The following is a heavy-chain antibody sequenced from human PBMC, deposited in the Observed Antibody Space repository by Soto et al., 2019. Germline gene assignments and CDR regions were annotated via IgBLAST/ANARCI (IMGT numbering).Heavy chain of an antibody. V-gene: IGHV1-8*01. J-gene: IGHJ5*02. D-gene: IGHD2-2*01. CDR3: AGATSEYQLLLGPSWFDP. Sequence: VASVKVSCKASGYTFTSYDINWVRQATGQGLEWMGWMNPNSGNTGYAQKFQGRVTMTRNTSISTAYMELSSLRSDDTAVYYCAGATSEYQLLLGPSWFDPWGQGTLGTVSS. CDR1: GYTFTSYD. CDR2: MNPNSGNT.